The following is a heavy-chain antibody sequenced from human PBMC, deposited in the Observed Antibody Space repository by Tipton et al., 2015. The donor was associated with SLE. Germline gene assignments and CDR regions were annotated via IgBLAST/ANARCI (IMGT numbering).Heavy chain of an antibody. Sequence: SLRLSCAASGFTFSTYWMHWVRQAPGKGLVWVSRINSDGSSTSYADSVKGRFTISRDNAKNTLYLQMNSLRAEDTAVYYCAGGLVHYYYYMDVWGEGTTVTVSS. V-gene: IGHV3-74*01. D-gene: IGHD6-6*01. CDR3: AGGLVHYYYYMDV. CDR1: GFTFSTYW. J-gene: IGHJ6*03. CDR2: INSDGSST.